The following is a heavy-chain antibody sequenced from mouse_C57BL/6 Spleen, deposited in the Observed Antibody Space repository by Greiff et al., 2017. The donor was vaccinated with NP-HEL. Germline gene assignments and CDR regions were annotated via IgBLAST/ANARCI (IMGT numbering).Heavy chain of an antibody. CDR1: GYTFTSYW. Sequence: VQLQQPGAELVMPGASVKLSCKASGYTFTSYWMHWVKQRPGQGLEWIGEIDPSDSYTNYNQKFQGKSTLTVDKSSSTAYMQLSSLTSEDSAVYYCARYPTDYAMDYWGQGTSVTVSS. D-gene: IGHD1-1*01. CDR3: ARYPTDYAMDY. CDR2: IDPSDSYT. J-gene: IGHJ4*01. V-gene: IGHV1-69*01.